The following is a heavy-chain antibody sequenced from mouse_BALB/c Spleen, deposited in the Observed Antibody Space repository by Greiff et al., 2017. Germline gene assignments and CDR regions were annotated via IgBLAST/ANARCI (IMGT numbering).Heavy chain of an antibody. CDR3: ARSYYGNYFDY. CDR1: GFNIKDTY. V-gene: IGHV14-3*02. D-gene: IGHD2-10*01. J-gene: IGHJ2*01. Sequence: VQLQQSGAELVKPGASVKLSCTASGFNIKDTYMHWVKQRPEQGLEWIGRIDPANGNTKYDPKFQGKATITADTSSNTAYLQLSSLTSEDTAVYYCARSYYGNYFDYWGQGTTLTVSS. CDR2: IDPANGNT.